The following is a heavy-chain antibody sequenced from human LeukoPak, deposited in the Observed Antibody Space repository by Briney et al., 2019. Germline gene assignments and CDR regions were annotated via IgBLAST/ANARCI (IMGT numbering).Heavy chain of an antibody. CDR1: GGFISNFY. CDR2: IYTSGST. J-gene: IGHJ4*02. Sequence: NPPETLSLTCTVSGGFISNFYWSWIRQPAGQALEWIGRIYTSGSTNYNPSLKSRVTMSVDTSKNQFSLKLSSVTAADTDVYYCARETTGDGTARPFDYWGQGTLVTVSS. CDR3: ARETTGDGTARPFDY. V-gene: IGHV4-4*07. D-gene: IGHD6-13*01.